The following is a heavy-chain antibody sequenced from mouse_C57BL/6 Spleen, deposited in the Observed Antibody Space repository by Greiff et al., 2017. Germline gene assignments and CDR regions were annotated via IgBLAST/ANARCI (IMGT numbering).Heavy chain of an antibody. J-gene: IGHJ4*01. V-gene: IGHV1-80*01. CDR2: IYPGDGDT. D-gene: IGHD1-1*01. CDR3: ARQGLYGDYYAMDY. CDR1: GYAFSSYW. Sequence: VKLQQSGAELVKPGASVKISCKASGYAFSSYWMNWVKQRPGKGLEWIGQIYPGDGDTNYNGKFKGKATLTADKSSSTAYMQLSSLTSEDSAVYFCARQGLYGDYYAMDYWGQGTSVTVSS.